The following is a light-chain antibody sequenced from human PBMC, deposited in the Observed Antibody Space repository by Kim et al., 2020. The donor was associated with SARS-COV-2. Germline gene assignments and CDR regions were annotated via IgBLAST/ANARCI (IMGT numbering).Light chain of an antibody. J-gene: IGLJ1*01. CDR3: ISYASTRSYV. Sequence: GQSLTVSCTGPSSDFGAYNYVSRYRQHPGKAPKLLIFDVNQRPSGLSDRFSGSKSGSTASLTISGLQAEDEADYYCISYASTRSYVFGTGTTVTVL. V-gene: IGLV2-14*01. CDR2: DVN. CDR1: SSDFGAYNY.